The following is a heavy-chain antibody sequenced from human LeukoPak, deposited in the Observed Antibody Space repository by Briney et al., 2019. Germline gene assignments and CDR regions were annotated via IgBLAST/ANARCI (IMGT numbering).Heavy chain of an antibody. J-gene: IGHJ4*02. V-gene: IGHV3-49*04. CDR2: IRSKTDGGTT. CDR1: GFTFGDYA. CDR3: TTGLSRSSGWYLGLDY. D-gene: IGHD6-19*01. Sequence: GGSLRLSCTASGFTFGDYAMSWVRQAPGKGLEWVGFIRSKTDGGTTDYAAPVKGRFTISRDDSKNTLYLQMNSLKTEDTAVYYCTTGLSRSSGWYLGLDYWGQGTLVTVSS.